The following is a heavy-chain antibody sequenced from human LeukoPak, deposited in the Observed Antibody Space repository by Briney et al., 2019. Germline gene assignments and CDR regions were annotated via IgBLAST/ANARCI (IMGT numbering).Heavy chain of an antibody. CDR2: VHYSGTT. CDR1: GGSITSLY. CDR3: ARSATIAVFRNGMDV. D-gene: IGHD5-24*01. V-gene: IGHV4-59*11. Sequence: SETLSLTCTVSGGSITSLYWSWIRQPPGKGLEYIGYVHYSGTTNYNPSLESRAITSMDASKNQFYLKLRSVTAADTATYYWARSATIAVFRNGMDVWGQGTTVTVSS. J-gene: IGHJ6*02.